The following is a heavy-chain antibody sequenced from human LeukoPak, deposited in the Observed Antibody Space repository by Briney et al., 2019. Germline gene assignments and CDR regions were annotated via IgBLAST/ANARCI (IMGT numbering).Heavy chain of an antibody. J-gene: IGHJ4*02. V-gene: IGHV1-46*01. CDR2: INPSGGST. Sequence: ASVKASCTASGYTFTSYYIHWVRQAPGQGLEWMGIINPSGGSTSYAQKFQGRVTMTRDTSTSTVYMELSSLRSEDTAVYYCAGQTPTVGYFDYWGQGTLVTVSS. D-gene: IGHD4-23*01. CDR3: AGQTPTVGYFDY. CDR1: GYTFTSYY.